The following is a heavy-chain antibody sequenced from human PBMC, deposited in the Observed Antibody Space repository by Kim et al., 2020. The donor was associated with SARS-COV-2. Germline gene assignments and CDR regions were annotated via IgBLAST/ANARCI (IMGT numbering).Heavy chain of an antibody. V-gene: IGHV3-33*06. Sequence: GRSLRLSCAASGFTFSSYGMHWVRQAPGKGLEWVAVIWYDGSNKYYADSVKGRFTISRDNSKNTLYLQMNSLRAEDTAVYYCAKDRVTMIGSIDYWGQGTLVTVSS. D-gene: IGHD3-22*01. J-gene: IGHJ4*02. CDR1: GFTFSSYG. CDR2: IWYDGSNK. CDR3: AKDRVTMIGSIDY.